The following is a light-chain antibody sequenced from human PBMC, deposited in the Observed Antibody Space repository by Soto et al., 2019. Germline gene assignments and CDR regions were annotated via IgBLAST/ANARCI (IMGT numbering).Light chain of an antibody. CDR2: GAA. CDR1: QSVNNN. J-gene: IGKJ1*01. CDR3: QEYNTWPWT. Sequence: ETLMTQSPATLSVSPGERATLSCRASQSVNNNLAWYQQKLGQAPRVLIYGAATRATGIPARFTGSGSGTEFILTITSLQSEDSAVYYCQEYNTWPWTFGQGPKVEFK. V-gene: IGKV3-15*01.